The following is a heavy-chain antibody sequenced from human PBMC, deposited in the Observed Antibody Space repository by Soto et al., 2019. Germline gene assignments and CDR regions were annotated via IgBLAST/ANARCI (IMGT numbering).Heavy chain of an antibody. CDR2: IIPILGIA. Sequence: QVQLVQSGAEVKKPGSSVKVSCKASGGTFSSYTISWVRQAPGQGLEWMGRIIPILGIANYAQKFQGRVTITADKSTSTAYMELSSLRSEDTAVYYCARVYHYYDSSGYYYKDYWGQGTLVTVAS. D-gene: IGHD3-22*01. CDR3: ARVYHYYDSSGYYYKDY. V-gene: IGHV1-69*02. J-gene: IGHJ4*02. CDR1: GGTFSSYT.